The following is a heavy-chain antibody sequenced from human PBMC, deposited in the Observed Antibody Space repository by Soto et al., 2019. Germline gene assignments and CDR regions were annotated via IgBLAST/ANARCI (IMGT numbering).Heavy chain of an antibody. J-gene: IGHJ6*02. D-gene: IGHD2-2*03. CDR2: IYSSENT. CDR3: AILNGYCISTNCHGYYGMDV. CDR1: GGSVSSSSYS. Sequence: SETLSLTCTVSGGSVSSSSYSWGWIRQSPGKGLEWIGTIYSSENTYYNPSLLSRVTISVDTSKNEFSLRLSSVTAADTAFYYFAILNGYCISTNCHGYYGMDVWGQGTTVTVSS. V-gene: IGHV4-39*01.